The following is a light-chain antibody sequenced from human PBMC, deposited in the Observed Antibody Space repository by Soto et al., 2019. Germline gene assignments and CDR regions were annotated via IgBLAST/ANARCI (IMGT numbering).Light chain of an antibody. V-gene: IGKV3-20*01. CDR3: QQDGSSPPYT. J-gene: IGKJ2*01. CDR2: GAS. CDR1: QSVSSSY. Sequence: EIVLTQSPGTLSLSPGERATLSCRASQSVSSSYLAWYQQKPGQAPRLLVSGASSRATGIPDRFSGSGSGTDFTLTISRLEPKDFAVYYCQQDGSSPPYTFGQGTKLEIK.